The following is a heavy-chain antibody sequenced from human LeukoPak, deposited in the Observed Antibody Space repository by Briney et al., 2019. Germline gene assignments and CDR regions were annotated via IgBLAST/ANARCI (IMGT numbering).Heavy chain of an antibody. J-gene: IGHJ4*02. CDR2: ISSSSSTI. CDR3: ARGEYYYDSSGYSYYFDY. Sequence: GGSLRLSCAASGFTFSSYSMNWVRQAPGKGLEWVSYISSSSSTIYYADSVKGRFTISRDNAKNSLYLQMNSLRDEDTAVYYCARGEYYYDSSGYSYYFDYWGQGTLVTVSS. V-gene: IGHV3-48*02. D-gene: IGHD3-22*01. CDR1: GFTFSSYS.